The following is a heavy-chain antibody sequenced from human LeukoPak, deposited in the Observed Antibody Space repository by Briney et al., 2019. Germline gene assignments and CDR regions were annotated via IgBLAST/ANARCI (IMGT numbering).Heavy chain of an antibody. V-gene: IGHV1-18*01. CDR1: GYTFTSYG. J-gene: IGHJ4*02. CDR3: ARGLGGTYYDFWSGDDY. CDR2: ISVYNGNT. Sequence: ASVKVSCKASGYTFTSYGISWVRQAPGQGLEWMGWISVYNGNTNYAQKLQGRVTMTTDTSTSTAYMELRSLRSDDTAVYYCARGLGGTYYDFWSGDDYWGQGTLVTVSS. D-gene: IGHD3-3*01.